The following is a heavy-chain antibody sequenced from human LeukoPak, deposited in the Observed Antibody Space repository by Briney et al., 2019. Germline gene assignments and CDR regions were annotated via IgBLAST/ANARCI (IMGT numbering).Heavy chain of an antibody. CDR2: IIPIFGTA. CDR1: GGTFSSYA. D-gene: IGHD2-2*01. J-gene: IGHJ4*02. Sequence: ASVKVSCKASGGTFSSYAISWVRQAPGQGLEWMGGIIPIFGTANYAQKFRGRVTITADKSTRTAYMELSSLRSDDTAVYYCARALYHTFDYWGQGTLVTVSS. CDR3: ARALYHTFDY. V-gene: IGHV1-69*06.